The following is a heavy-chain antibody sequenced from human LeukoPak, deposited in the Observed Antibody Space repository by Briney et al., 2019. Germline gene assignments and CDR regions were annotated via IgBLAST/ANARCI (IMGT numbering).Heavy chain of an antibody. Sequence: PSETLSLTCTVSGGSVSSGSHYWSWIRQPPGKGLEWIGYIYYSGSTNYNPSLKSRVTISVDTSKNQFSLKLSSVTAADTAVYYCARDSYYYYGMDVWGQGTTVTVSS. CDR1: GGSVSSGSHY. J-gene: IGHJ6*02. CDR3: ARDSYYYYGMDV. V-gene: IGHV4-61*01. CDR2: IYYSGST.